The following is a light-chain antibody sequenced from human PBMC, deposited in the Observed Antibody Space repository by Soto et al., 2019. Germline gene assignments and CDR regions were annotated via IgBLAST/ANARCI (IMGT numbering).Light chain of an antibody. CDR2: DVS. Sequence: QSALTQPASVSGSPGQAITISCTGTSSDIGGYNYVSWYQQHPGKAPKLMIYDVSNRPSGVSNRFSGSKSGNTASLTISGLQAEDEADYYCSSYTGSSTLNVVFGGGTKLTVL. V-gene: IGLV2-14*01. CDR1: SSDIGGYNY. J-gene: IGLJ2*01. CDR3: SSYTGSSTLNVV.